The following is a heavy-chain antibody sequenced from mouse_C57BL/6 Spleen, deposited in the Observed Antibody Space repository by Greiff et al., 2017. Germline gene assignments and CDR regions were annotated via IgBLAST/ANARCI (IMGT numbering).Heavy chain of an antibody. CDR2: IHPSNGGT. J-gene: IGHJ3*01. V-gene: IGHV1-53*01. CDR1: GYTFPSYW. CDR3: ARSKGDSNYGKWIAY. D-gene: IGHD2-5*01. Sequence: VQLQQSGPELVKPGASVKLSCKASGYTFPSYWMHWVKQRPGQGLEWIGNIHPSNGGTNYNEKFKRQATLTVDKSSSTAYMQLSSLTSEYSAFYYCARSKGDSNYGKWIAYWGQGTLVTVSA.